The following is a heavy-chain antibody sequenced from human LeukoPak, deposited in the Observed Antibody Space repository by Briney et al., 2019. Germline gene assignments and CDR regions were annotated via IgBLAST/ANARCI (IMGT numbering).Heavy chain of an antibody. V-gene: IGHV3-23*01. CDR1: GFTFSSYS. CDR2: IIGNSVDI. D-gene: IGHD1-7*01. Sequence: GGSLRLSCAASGFTFSSYSMNWVRQAPGQGLEWVSLIIGNSVDIYYADSVKGRFTISRDNSKNTLYLQMNSLRAEDTAIYYCAKAKANWNYDSFDYWGQGTLVTVSS. J-gene: IGHJ4*02. CDR3: AKAKANWNYDSFDY.